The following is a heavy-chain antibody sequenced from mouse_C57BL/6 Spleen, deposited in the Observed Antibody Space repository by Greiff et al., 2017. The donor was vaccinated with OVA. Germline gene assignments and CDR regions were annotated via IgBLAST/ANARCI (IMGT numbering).Heavy chain of an antibody. CDR2: INYDGSST. CDR1: GFTFSDYY. J-gene: IGHJ1*03. CDR3: ARGRFYWYFDV. Sequence: EVQLVESEGGLVQPGSSMKLSCTASGFTFSDYYMAWVRQVPEKGLEWVANINYDGSSTYYLDSLKSRFLISRDNAKNILYLQMSSLKSEDTATYYCARGRFYWYFDVWGTGTTVTVSS. V-gene: IGHV5-16*01.